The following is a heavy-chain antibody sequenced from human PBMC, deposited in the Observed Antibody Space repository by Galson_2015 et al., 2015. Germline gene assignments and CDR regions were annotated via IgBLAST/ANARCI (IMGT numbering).Heavy chain of an antibody. V-gene: IGHV3-23*01. CDR1: PFCPFA. CDR2: LRGGGGAT. Sequence: PFCPFALNWVRLPPGPGPGWVSGLRGGGGATYYAYSVKGRFTISRDNSNNTLDLQMNRLGAEDRAVYSCENDGALGTGTQKGWYFELWGRGTLVTVSS. J-gene: IGHJ2*01. CDR3: ENDGALGTGTQKGWYFEL. D-gene: IGHD7-27*01.